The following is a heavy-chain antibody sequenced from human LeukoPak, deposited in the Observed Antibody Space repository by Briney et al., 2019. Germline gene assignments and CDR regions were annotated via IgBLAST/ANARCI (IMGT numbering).Heavy chain of an antibody. CDR3: ARDQYDTWSRRGNFDS. D-gene: IGHD3/OR15-3a*01. CDR1: GFSFGKYW. V-gene: IGHV3-7*03. Sequence: GSLRLSCVASGFSFGKYWMSWVRQAPGKGLEWVANIKLDGSEKNYVDSVKGRFTISRDNTKNSLYLQMNSLRAEDTVVFYCARDQYDTWSRRGNFDSWGQGTLVIVSS. CDR2: IKLDGSEK. J-gene: IGHJ4*02.